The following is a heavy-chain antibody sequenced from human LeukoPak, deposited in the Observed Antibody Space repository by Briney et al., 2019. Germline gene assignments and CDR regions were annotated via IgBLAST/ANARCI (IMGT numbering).Heavy chain of an antibody. CDR3: ARERFDIVVVPDAFDI. Sequence: PGGSLRLSCAASGFTFSSYEMNWVRQAPGKGLEWVSYISSSGSTIYYADSVKGRFTISRDNAKNSLYLQMNSLRAEDTAVYYCARERFDIVVVPDAFDIWGQGTMVTVSS. V-gene: IGHV3-48*03. CDR2: ISSSGSTI. D-gene: IGHD2-15*01. J-gene: IGHJ3*02. CDR1: GFTFSSYE.